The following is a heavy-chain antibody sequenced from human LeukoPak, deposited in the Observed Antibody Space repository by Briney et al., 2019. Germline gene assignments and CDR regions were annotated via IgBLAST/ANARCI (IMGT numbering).Heavy chain of an antibody. D-gene: IGHD2-15*01. Sequence: SETLSLTCTVSGGSISSSSYYWSWIRQPRGKGLEWIGEINHSGSTNYNPSLKSRVTISVDTSKNQFSLKLSSVTAADTAMYYCARGRSRCSGGSCYSRALGWFDPWGQGTLVTVSS. CDR1: GGSISSSSYY. CDR3: ARGRSRCSGGSCYSRALGWFDP. J-gene: IGHJ5*02. V-gene: IGHV4-39*07. CDR2: INHSGST.